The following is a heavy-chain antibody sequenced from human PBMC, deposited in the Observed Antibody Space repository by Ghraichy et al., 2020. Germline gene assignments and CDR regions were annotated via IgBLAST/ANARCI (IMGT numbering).Heavy chain of an antibody. CDR1: GYSFTSYW. D-gene: IGHD3-3*01. CDR3: ARPDILRREWYFDY. V-gene: IGHV5-51*01. Sequence: GESLNTSCKGSGYSFTSYWIGWVRQMPGKGLEWMGIIYPGDSDTRYSPSFQGQVTISADKSISTAYLQWSSLKASDTAMYYCARPDILRREWYFDYWGQGTLVTVSS. J-gene: IGHJ4*02. CDR2: IYPGDSDT.